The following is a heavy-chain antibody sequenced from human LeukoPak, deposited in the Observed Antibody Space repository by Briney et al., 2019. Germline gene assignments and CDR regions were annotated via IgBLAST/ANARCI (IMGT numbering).Heavy chain of an antibody. J-gene: IGHJ4*02. D-gene: IGHD1-7*01. Sequence: ASVKVSCKASGYTFTGYYMHWVRQAPGQGLEWMGWINPNSGGTNYAQKFQGRVTMTRDTSTSTVYMELSSLRSEDTAVYYCARDFGITGTRRYFDYWGQGTLVTVSS. CDR2: INPNSGGT. CDR1: GYTFTGYY. CDR3: ARDFGITGTRRYFDY. V-gene: IGHV1-2*02.